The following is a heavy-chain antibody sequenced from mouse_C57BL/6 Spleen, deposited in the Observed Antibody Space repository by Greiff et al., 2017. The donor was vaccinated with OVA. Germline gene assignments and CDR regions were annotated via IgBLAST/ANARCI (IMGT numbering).Heavy chain of an antibody. J-gene: IGHJ3*01. D-gene: IGHD2-5*01. Sequence: EVMLVESGAELVKPGASVKLSCTASGFNIKDYYMHWVKQRTEQGLEWIGRIDPEDGETKYAPKFQGKATITADTSSNTAYLQLSSLTSEDTAVYYCAREDYSNYQGDWFAYWGQGTLVTVSA. CDR2: IDPEDGET. V-gene: IGHV14-2*01. CDR1: GFNIKDYY. CDR3: AREDYSNYQGDWFAY.